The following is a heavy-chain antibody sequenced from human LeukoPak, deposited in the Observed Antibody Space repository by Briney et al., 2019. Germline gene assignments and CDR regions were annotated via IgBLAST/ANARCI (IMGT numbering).Heavy chain of an antibody. V-gene: IGHV1-18*01. CDR2: ISAYNGNT. J-gene: IGHJ4*02. Sequence: VASVKVSCKASGYTFTSYGISWVRQAPGQGLEWMGWISAYNGNTNYAQKLQGRVTMTTDTSTSTAYMELRSLRSDDTAVYYRARSPVWWELPTALDYWGQGTLVTVSS. D-gene: IGHD1-26*01. CDR1: GYTFTSYG. CDR3: ARSPVWWELPTALDY.